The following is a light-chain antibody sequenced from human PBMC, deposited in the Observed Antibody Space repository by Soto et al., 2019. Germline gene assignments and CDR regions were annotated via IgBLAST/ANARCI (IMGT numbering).Light chain of an antibody. J-gene: IGLJ2*01. V-gene: IGLV2-23*03. CDR2: EGS. CDR3: CSYAGSSTFVV. CDR1: SSDVGSYNL. Sequence: QSALTQPASVSGSPGQSITISCTGTSSDVGSYNLVSWYQQHPGKAPKLMIYEGSKRPSGVSNRFSGSKSGNTASLTISGLQAEDEADSYCCSYAGSSTFVVFGVGTKLPVL.